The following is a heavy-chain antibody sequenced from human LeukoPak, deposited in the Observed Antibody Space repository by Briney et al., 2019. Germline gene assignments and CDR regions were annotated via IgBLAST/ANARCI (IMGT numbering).Heavy chain of an antibody. V-gene: IGHV1-18*01. D-gene: IGHD5-18*01. CDR3: ARGSARIRRGYSYGPQGNWFDP. CDR1: GYTFTSYG. J-gene: IGHJ5*02. Sequence: ASVKVSCKASGYTFTSYGISWVRQAPGQGLEWMGWISAYNGNTNYAQKLQGRVTMTTDTSTSTAYMELRSLRSDDTAVYYCARGSARIRRGYSYGPQGNWFDPWGQGTLVTVSS. CDR2: ISAYNGNT.